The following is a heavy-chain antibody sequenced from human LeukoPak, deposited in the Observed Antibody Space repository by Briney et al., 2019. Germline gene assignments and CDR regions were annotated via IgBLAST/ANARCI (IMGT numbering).Heavy chain of an antibody. D-gene: IGHD5-24*01. CDR1: GFTFSTNY. CDR3: AREMATTWGAFDY. Sequence: GGSLRLSCAASGFTFSTNYMSWVRQAPGKGLEWVSVIFSGGSTYHADSVKGRFTISRDNSKNTLYLHMNSLRAEDTAVYYCAREMATTWGAFDYWGQGTLVTVSS. J-gene: IGHJ4*02. CDR2: IFSGGST. V-gene: IGHV3-53*01.